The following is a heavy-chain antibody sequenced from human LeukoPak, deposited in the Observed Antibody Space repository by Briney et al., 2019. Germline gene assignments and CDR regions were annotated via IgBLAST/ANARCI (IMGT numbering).Heavy chain of an antibody. Sequence: QPGRSLRLSCAASGFTFNSYGMHWVRQAPGKGLEWVAVISYDGSNKYYADSVKGRFTISRDNSKNTLYLQMNSPRAEDTAVYYCAKDYGDQSYYYYGMDVWGQGTTVTVSS. CDR2: ISYDGSNK. CDR3: AKDYGDQSYYYYGMDV. J-gene: IGHJ6*02. CDR1: GFTFNSYG. V-gene: IGHV3-30*18. D-gene: IGHD4-17*01.